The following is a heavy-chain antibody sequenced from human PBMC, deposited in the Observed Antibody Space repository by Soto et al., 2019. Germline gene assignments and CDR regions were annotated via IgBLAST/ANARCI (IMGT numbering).Heavy chain of an antibody. Sequence: PGGSLRLSCAASGFTFSNYIMHWVRQAPGKGLEWVAIILHDGNNKYYADFVKGRFTISRDNSKNTLYLQMNSLRTEDTAIYYCARDDEGGSYWDLGYWGQGTLVTVSS. CDR3: ARDDEGGSYWDLGY. CDR1: GFTFSNYI. D-gene: IGHD3-10*01. V-gene: IGHV3-30-3*01. J-gene: IGHJ4*02. CDR2: ILHDGNNK.